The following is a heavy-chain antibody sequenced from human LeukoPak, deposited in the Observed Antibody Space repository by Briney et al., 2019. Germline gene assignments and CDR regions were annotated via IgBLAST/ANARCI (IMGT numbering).Heavy chain of an antibody. Sequence: GGSLRLSCAASGFTFSSYAMSWVRQAPGKGLEWVSSISSSSSYIYYADSVKGRFTISRDNAKNSLYLQMNSLRAEDTALYYCARDRSYGSLDYWGQGTLVTVSS. CDR1: GFTFSSYA. J-gene: IGHJ4*02. CDR2: ISSSSSYI. CDR3: ARDRSYGSLDY. V-gene: IGHV3-21*04. D-gene: IGHD5-18*01.